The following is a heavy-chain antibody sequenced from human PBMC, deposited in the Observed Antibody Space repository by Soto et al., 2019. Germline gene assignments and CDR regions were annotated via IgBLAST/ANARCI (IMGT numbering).Heavy chain of an antibody. D-gene: IGHD6-6*01. CDR1: GYSFTSSW. J-gene: IGHJ6*02. V-gene: IGHV5-10-1*01. Sequence: GASLKISCEGSGYSFTSSWIRVGRQMPGKVVGWGGRIDPSGSYTIYSRSFQAHVTVSADKSIGTAYLQWSSLKASDAAMYYCARFIAAHYYYYGMDVWGQGTTVTVSS. CDR2: IDPSGSYT. CDR3: ARFIAAHYYYYGMDV.